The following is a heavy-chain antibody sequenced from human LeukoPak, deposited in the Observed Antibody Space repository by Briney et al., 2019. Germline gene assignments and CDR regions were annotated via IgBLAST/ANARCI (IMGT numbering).Heavy chain of an antibody. CDR3: ARVGYDILTGFHY. Sequence: GGSLRLSCAASGFTFSDYSINWVRQAPGEGLEWVSFISSRSSSIYYADSVKGRFTISRDNAKKSLYLQMNSLRDEDTAVYYCARVGYDILTGFHYWGQGTLVTVSS. D-gene: IGHD3-9*01. J-gene: IGHJ4*02. V-gene: IGHV3-48*02. CDR2: ISSRSSSI. CDR1: GFTFSDYS.